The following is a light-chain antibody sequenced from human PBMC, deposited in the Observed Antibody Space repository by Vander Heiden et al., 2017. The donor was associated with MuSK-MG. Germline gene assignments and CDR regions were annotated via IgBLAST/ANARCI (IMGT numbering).Light chain of an antibody. V-gene: IGLV2-14*01. CDR3: NSYTSSSTVV. CDR1: SSDVGGYNY. Sequence: QSALTQSASVSGSPGQSITISCTGTSSDVGGYNYVSWYQQHPGKAPKLMMYDVTNRPSGVSNRFSGSKSGNTASLTISGLQAEDEADYYCNSYTSSSTVVFGGGTKLTVL. CDR2: DVT. J-gene: IGLJ2*01.